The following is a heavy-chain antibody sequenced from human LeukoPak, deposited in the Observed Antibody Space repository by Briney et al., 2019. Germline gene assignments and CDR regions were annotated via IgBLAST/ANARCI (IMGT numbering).Heavy chain of an antibody. CDR1: GGTFSSYA. D-gene: IGHD3-10*01. CDR2: IIPIFGTA. Sequence: GASVKVSCKASGGTFSSYAISWVRQAPGQGLEWMGGIIPIFGTANYAQKFQGRVTITADESTSTAYMELSSLRSEDTAVYYCARPEYGSGSYPRYYYYYYYMDIWGKGTTVTVSS. CDR3: ARPEYGSGSYPRYYYYYYYMDI. J-gene: IGHJ6*03. V-gene: IGHV1-69*13.